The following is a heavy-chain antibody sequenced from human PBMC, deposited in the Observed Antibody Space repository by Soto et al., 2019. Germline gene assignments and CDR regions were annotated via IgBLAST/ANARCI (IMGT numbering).Heavy chain of an antibody. CDR1: GDTDTNYV. D-gene: IGHD3-16*02. CDR3: EAEMTFGKLSVV. V-gene: IGHV1-69*05. J-gene: IGHJ6*02. CDR2: IFPKFGTT. Sequence: GASVKVSCKASGDTDTNYVISWVRQAPGRGLEWMGGIFPKFGTTYSAQKLQDRLTITTGESTSTVYMQLSSLRLDDTAVYYCEAEMTFGKLSVVWGQGTTVTVSS.